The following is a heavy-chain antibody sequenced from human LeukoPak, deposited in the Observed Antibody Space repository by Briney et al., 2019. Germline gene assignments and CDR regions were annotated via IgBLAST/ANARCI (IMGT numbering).Heavy chain of an antibody. V-gene: IGHV3-7*01. CDR3: ARGASYYYYYYMDV. Sequence: GGSLRLSCAASTFTFSVYWMTWVRQAPGKGLEWVANIKQDGSEKYYVDSVKGRFTISRDNAKNSLYLQMNSLRAEDTAVYYCARGASYYYYYYMDVWGKGTTVTVSS. J-gene: IGHJ6*03. CDR1: TFTFSVYW. CDR2: IKQDGSEK.